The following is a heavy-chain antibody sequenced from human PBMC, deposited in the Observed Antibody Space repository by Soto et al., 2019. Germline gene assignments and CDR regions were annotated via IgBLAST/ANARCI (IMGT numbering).Heavy chain of an antibody. CDR3: ARSPNYYGSGRHKYNWFDP. D-gene: IGHD3-10*01. V-gene: IGHV5-10-1*01. J-gene: IGHJ5*02. CDR1: GYSFTSYW. Sequence: PGESLKISCKGSGYSFTSYWISWVRQMPGKGLEWMGRIDPSDSYTNYSPSFQGHVTISADKSISTAYLQWSSLKASDTAMYYCARSPNYYGSGRHKYNWFDPWGQGTLVTV. CDR2: IDPSDSYT.